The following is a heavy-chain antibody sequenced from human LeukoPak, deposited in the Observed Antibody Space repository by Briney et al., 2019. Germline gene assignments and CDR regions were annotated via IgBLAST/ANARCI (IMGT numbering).Heavy chain of an antibody. CDR1: GYSTSSGYY. J-gene: IGHJ4*02. CDR2: IYHSGST. CDR3: ARRYYDSSGYSFDY. Sequence: SETLSLTCTVSGYSTSSGYYWGWIRQPPGKGLEWIGSIYHSGSTYYNPSLKSRVTISVDTSKNQFSLKLSSVTAADTAVYYCARRYYDSSGYSFDYWGQGTLVTVSS. D-gene: IGHD3-22*01. V-gene: IGHV4-38-2*02.